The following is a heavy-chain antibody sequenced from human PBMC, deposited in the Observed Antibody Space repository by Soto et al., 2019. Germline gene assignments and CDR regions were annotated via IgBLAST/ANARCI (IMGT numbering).Heavy chain of an antibody. Sequence: QVQLVESGGGVVQPGTSLRLSCVASGFTFNKFDMHWIRQTPDKRLQWVAFIAYDGINKCYTGSVKGRFSVSRDNSKNTVSLQMNNLGLEDTATYFCARGDQYDILHRYYALDVWGPGTTVTISS. V-gene: IGHV3-30-3*01. CDR2: IAYDGINK. CDR3: ARGDQYDILHRYYALDV. J-gene: IGHJ6*02. CDR1: GFTFNKFD. D-gene: IGHD1-26*01.